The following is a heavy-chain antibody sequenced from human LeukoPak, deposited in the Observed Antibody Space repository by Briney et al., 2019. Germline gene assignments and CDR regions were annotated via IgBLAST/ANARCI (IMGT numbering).Heavy chain of an antibody. J-gene: IGHJ4*02. D-gene: IGHD1-26*01. CDR2: INHSGST. Sequence: SETLSLTCAVYGGSFSGYYWSWIRQPPGKGLEWIGEINHSGSTNYNPSLKSRVTISVDTSKNQFSLKLSSVTAADTAVYYCARGRVGAMVLFDYWGQGTLVTVSS. CDR3: ARGRVGAMVLFDY. CDR1: GGSFSGYY. V-gene: IGHV4-34*01.